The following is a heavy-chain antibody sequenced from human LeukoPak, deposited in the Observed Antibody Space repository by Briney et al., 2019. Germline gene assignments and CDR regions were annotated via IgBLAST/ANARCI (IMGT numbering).Heavy chain of an antibody. CDR3: ARLGRMVRGVAGQGGYFDL. V-gene: IGHV5-10-1*04. CDR1: GYSFTTYW. CDR2: IDPSDSYT. D-gene: IGHD3-10*01. Sequence: GESLRISCKGSGYSFTTYWITWVRQMPGKGLEWMGRIDPSDSYTNYSPSFQGQVTISADKSISTAYLQWSSLKASDTAMYYCARLGRMVRGVAGQGGYFDLWGRGTLVTVSS. J-gene: IGHJ2*01.